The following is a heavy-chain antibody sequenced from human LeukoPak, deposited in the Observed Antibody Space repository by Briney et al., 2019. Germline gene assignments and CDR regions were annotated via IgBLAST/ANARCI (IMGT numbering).Heavy chain of an antibody. CDR2: ISSSSSYI. Sequence: GGSLRLSCAASGFTFSSYSMNWVRQAPGKGLEWVSSISSSSSYIYYADSVKGRFTISRDNAKNSLYLQMNSLRAEDTAVYYCARESKAYYYGSGGFDYWGQGTLVTVSS. J-gene: IGHJ4*02. V-gene: IGHV3-21*01. CDR3: ARESKAYYYGSGGFDY. D-gene: IGHD3-10*01. CDR1: GFTFSSYS.